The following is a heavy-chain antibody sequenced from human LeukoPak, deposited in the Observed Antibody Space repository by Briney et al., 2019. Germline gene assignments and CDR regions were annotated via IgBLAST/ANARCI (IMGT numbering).Heavy chain of an antibody. CDR2: FSYSGST. CDR3: ARQVTFGYAYAYYFDY. D-gene: IGHD5-18*01. Sequence: SETLSLTCTVSGASVSSYYWSWIRQPPGKGPEWIGYFSYSGSTNYNPSLKSRVTISVDTSKNQFSLKLSSVTAADTAVYYCARQVTFGYAYAYYFDYWGQGSLVTVSS. J-gene: IGHJ4*02. CDR1: GASVSSYY. V-gene: IGHV4-59*08.